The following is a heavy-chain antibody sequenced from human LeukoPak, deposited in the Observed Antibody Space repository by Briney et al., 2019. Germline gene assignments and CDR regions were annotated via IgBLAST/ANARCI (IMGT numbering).Heavy chain of an antibody. CDR3: ARLRLGELSPSPYYYYYGMDV. Sequence: GASVNVSCTASGYTFPSYGISWVRQAPGQGLEWMGWISAYNGNTNYAQKLQGRDTMTTDTSTSTAYMELKRLRSDDAAVYYCARLRLGELSPSPYYYYYGMDVWGKGTTVTVSS. CDR2: ISAYNGNT. CDR1: GYTFPSYG. D-gene: IGHD3-16*02. J-gene: IGHJ6*04. V-gene: IGHV1-18*04.